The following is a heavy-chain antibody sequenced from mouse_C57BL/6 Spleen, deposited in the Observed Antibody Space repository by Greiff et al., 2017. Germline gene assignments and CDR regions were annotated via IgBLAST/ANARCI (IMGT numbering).Heavy chain of an antibody. D-gene: IGHD1-1*01. J-gene: IGHJ1*03. CDR3: ARSGGSTWYFDV. CDR2: ISGGGGNT. V-gene: IGHV5-9*01. Sequence: EVKLMESGGGLVKPGGSLKLSCAASGFTFSSYTMSWVRQTPEKRLEWVATISGGGGNTYYPDSVKGRFTISRDNAKNTLYLQMSSLRSEDTALYYCARSGGSTWYFDVWGTGTTVTVSS. CDR1: GFTFSSYT.